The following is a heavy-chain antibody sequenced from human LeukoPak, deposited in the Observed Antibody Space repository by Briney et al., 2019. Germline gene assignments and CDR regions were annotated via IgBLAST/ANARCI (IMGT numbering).Heavy chain of an antibody. J-gene: IGHJ4*02. Sequence: GGSLRLSCAASGFTFSSYSMNWVRQAPGKGLEWVGRIKSKTDGGTTDYAAPVKGRFTISRDDSKNTLYLQMNSLKTEDTAVYYCTITGGYSYGSFDYWGQGTLVTVSS. CDR1: GFTFSSYS. CDR2: IKSKTDGGTT. CDR3: TITGGYSYGSFDY. V-gene: IGHV3-15*01. D-gene: IGHD5-18*01.